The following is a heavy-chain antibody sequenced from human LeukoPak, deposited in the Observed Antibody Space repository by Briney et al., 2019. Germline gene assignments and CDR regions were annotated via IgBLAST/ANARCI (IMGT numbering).Heavy chain of an antibody. J-gene: IGHJ4*02. CDR1: GFTFSSYW. Sequence: PGGSLRLSCAASGFTFSSYWMHWVRQAPGKGLVWVSRINNDGSTTTYADSVKGRFTISRDNAKNMLYLQMNSLRAEDTAVYYCARGGVDYWGQGTLVTVSS. V-gene: IGHV3-74*01. CDR2: INNDGSTT. CDR3: ARGGVDY.